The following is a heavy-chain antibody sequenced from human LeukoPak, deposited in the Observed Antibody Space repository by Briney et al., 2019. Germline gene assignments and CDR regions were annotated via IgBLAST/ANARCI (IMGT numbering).Heavy chain of an antibody. Sequence: GGSLRLSCAASGFTFSSYGMHWVRQAPGKGLEWVAGIWYDGSNKYYADSVKGRFTISRDNSKNTLYLQMNSLRAEDTAVYYCARDFFPVRSSWYNYWGQGTLVTVS. V-gene: IGHV3-33*01. CDR1: GFTFSSYG. CDR3: ARDFFPVRSSWYNY. D-gene: IGHD6-13*01. J-gene: IGHJ4*02. CDR2: IWYDGSNK.